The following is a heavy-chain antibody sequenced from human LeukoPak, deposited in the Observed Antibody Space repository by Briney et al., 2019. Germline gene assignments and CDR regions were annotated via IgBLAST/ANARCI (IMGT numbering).Heavy chain of an antibody. CDR2: IYYSGST. CDR1: GGSISNYY. J-gene: IGHJ5*02. Sequence: SETLSLTCTVSGGSISNYYWSWIRQPPGKGLEWIGYIYYSGSTNYNPSLKSRVTISVDTSKNQFSLKLSSVTAADTAVYYCARVEAVAGTNWFDPWGQGTLVTVSS. D-gene: IGHD6-19*01. V-gene: IGHV4-59*08. CDR3: ARVEAVAGTNWFDP.